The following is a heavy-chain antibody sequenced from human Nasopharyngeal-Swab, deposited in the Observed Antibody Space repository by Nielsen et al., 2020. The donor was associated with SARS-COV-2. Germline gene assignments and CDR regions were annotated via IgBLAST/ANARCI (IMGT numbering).Heavy chain of an antibody. V-gene: IGHV3-23*01. Sequence: GGSLRLSCAASGFTFSSYAMSCVRQAPGKGLEWVSAISGSGGSTYYADSVKGRFTISRDNSKNTLYLQMNSLGDEDTAVYYCAKGGGEQWLVGHYDAFEIWGQGTMVTVSS. J-gene: IGHJ3*02. D-gene: IGHD6-19*01. CDR3: AKGGGEQWLVGHYDAFEI. CDR2: ISGSGGST. CDR1: GFTFSSYA.